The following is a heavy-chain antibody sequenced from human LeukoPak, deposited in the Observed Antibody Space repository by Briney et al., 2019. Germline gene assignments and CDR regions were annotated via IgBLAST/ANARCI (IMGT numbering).Heavy chain of an antibody. V-gene: IGHV4-59*01. CDR1: GGSISSYY. CDR3: ARGRTFDN. J-gene: IGHJ4*02. CDR2: IYDRGST. Sequence: SETLSLTCTVSGGSISSYYWSWIRQPPGKGLEWIGNIYDRGSTKYNPSLKSRVTISVDTSKNQFSLRLSSVTAADTAVYYCARGRTFDNWGQGTLVSVSS.